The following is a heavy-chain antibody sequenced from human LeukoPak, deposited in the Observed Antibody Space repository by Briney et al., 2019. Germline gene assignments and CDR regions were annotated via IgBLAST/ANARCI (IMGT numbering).Heavy chain of an antibody. CDR2: TYYSGST. J-gene: IGHJ5*02. V-gene: IGHV4-30-4*01. CDR3: ARDMFTAAAGPTGFNWFDP. D-gene: IGHD6-13*01. CDR1: GGSISSGDYY. Sequence: PSETLSLTCIVSGGSISSGDYYWSWIRQPPGKGLEWIGYTYYSGSTYYNPSLKSRVTISVDTSKNQFSLKLSSVTAADTAVYYCARDMFTAAAGPTGFNWFDPWGQGTLVTVSS.